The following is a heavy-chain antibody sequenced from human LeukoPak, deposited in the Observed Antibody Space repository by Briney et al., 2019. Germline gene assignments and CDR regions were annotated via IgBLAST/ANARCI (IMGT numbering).Heavy chain of an antibody. CDR3: SVEGNLNWFDP. CDR1: GLTFTDAW. CDR2: IKSRIDGGTT. D-gene: IGHD5-24*01. J-gene: IGHJ5*02. V-gene: IGHV3-15*01. Sequence: GGSLRLSCTASGLTFTDAWMIWARQAPGKGLEWVGRIKSRIDGGTTDFAAAVKGRFNISRDDSKNTMYLQMNSLKSDDTAVYYCSVEGNLNWFDPWGQGTLVTVSS.